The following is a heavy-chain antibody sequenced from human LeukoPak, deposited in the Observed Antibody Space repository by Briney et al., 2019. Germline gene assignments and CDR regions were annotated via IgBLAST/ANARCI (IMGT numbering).Heavy chain of an antibody. D-gene: IGHD1-1*01. Sequence: GGSLRLSCAASEFTISNYWMSWVRQAPGKGLEWVANINQDGSGKYYVDSLKGRFTISRDNAENSLYLQMNSLRVEDTAVYYCASSPATGTVDYWGQGTLVTVSS. CDR2: INQDGSGK. V-gene: IGHV3-7*01. CDR3: ASSPATGTVDY. J-gene: IGHJ4*02. CDR1: EFTISNYW.